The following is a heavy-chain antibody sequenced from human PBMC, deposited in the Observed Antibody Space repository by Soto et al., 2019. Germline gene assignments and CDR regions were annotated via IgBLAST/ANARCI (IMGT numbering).Heavy chain of an antibody. D-gene: IGHD1-26*01. CDR3: ARGDGRGSTGFYYYYGMDV. J-gene: IGHJ6*02. Sequence: QVQLVQSGAEVKKPGASVKVSCKASGFTFTNYFFHWVRQAPRQGLEWMGIISTYDGSTNYVQSLQGGVTMTSDTSTSTVYMELSSLRSEDTAVYYCARGDGRGSTGFYYYYGMDVWGHGTTVTVSS. V-gene: IGHV1-46*01. CDR1: GFTFTNYF. CDR2: ISTYDGST.